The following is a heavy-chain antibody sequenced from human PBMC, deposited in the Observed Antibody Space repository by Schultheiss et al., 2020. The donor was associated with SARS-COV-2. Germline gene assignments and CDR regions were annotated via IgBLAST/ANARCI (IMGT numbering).Heavy chain of an antibody. Sequence: GESLKISCAASGFTFSSYAMHWVRQAPGKGLEWVAVISYDGSNKYYADSVKGRFSISRDNSKNTVSLQMNGLRAEDAAIYYCAKNTLTMAGADIWGQGTLVTVSS. CDR2: ISYDGSNK. D-gene: IGHD6-19*01. V-gene: IGHV3-30*07. J-gene: IGHJ4*02. CDR3: AKNTLTMAGADI. CDR1: GFTFSSYA.